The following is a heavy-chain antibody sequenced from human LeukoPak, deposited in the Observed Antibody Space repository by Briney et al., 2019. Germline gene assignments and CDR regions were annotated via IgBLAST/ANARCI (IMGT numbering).Heavy chain of an antibody. CDR2: IYSSGTT. Sequence: WVRQSPGKGLEWIGSIYSSGTTYYNPSLKSRVTISVDTSKNQFSLRLSSVTAADTAVFYCARDGSHYYFDYWGQGTLVTVSS. V-gene: IGHV4-39*07. CDR3: ARDGSHYYFDY. J-gene: IGHJ4*02. D-gene: IGHD3-10*01.